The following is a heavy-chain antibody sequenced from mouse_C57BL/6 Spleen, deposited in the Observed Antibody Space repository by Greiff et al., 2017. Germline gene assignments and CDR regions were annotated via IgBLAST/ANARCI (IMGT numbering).Heavy chain of an antibody. CDR2: IYPGDGDT. D-gene: IGHD1-1*01. CDR3: ANDYGSSWYFDV. J-gene: IGHJ1*03. V-gene: IGHV1-82*01. Sequence: QVQLQQSGPELVKPGASVKISCKASGYAFSSSWMNWVKQRPGKGLEWIGRIYPGDGDTNYNGKFKGKATLTADKSSSTAYMQLSSLTSEDSAVYFCANDYGSSWYFDVWGTGTTVTVSS. CDR1: GYAFSSSW.